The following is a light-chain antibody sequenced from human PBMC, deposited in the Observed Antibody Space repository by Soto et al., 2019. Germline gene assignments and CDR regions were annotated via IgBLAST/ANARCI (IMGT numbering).Light chain of an antibody. V-gene: IGKV1-5*03. J-gene: IGKJ4*01. CDR2: EAS. CDR1: QSVSNW. Sequence: DIQMTQSPSTLSASVGDRVTITCRASQSVSNWLTWYQQKPGKAPKLLIYEASRLQSGGPSRFSGSGSGTEFTLTVSSLQPDDLATYYCQQFITHPLTFGGGTKVEIK. CDR3: QQFITHPLT.